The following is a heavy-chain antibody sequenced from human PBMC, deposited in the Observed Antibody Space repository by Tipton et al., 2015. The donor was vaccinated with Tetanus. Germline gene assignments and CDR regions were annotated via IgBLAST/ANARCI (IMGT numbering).Heavy chain of an antibody. J-gene: IGHJ3*02. Sequence: GLVKPSETLSLTCTVSGGSISTRNYFWGWIRQAPGKGLEWIGNIYYSGSTDYNPSLKSRVAISVDTSKNQFSLKLSSVTAADTAAYYCARTWGVWVTSIDAFDIWGQGTKVAVSS. D-gene: IGHD3-16*01. CDR1: GGSISTRNYF. V-gene: IGHV4-39*01. CDR2: IYYSGST. CDR3: ARTWGVWVTSIDAFDI.